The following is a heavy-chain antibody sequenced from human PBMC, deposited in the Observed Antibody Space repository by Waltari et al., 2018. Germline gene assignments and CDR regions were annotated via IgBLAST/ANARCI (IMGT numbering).Heavy chain of an antibody. Sequence: QVQLQESGPGLLRPSESLSLTCIVSGGSMDSYFWHWVRQPPGKGLEGIGDSHYKEDTNDNPSREGRVTISVDTAKSQFSLQLSSVTAADTAVYYCARENDGGNSRPLDSWGQGTLVTVSS. V-gene: IGHV4-59*01. CDR2: SHYKEDT. CDR3: ARENDGGNSRPLDS. J-gene: IGHJ4*02. CDR1: GGSMDSYF. D-gene: IGHD2-21*02.